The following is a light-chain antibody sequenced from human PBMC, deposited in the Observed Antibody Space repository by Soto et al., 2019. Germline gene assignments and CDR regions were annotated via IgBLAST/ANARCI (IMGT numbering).Light chain of an antibody. Sequence: QSVLTQPPSASGTPGQRVIISCSGSRSNIGSNPVNWYQHLPGAAPKLLIYSNNQRPSGVPDRFSGSKSGTSASLAISGLQSEDEADYYCATWDDSLKGVFGGGTKLTVL. CDR2: SNN. CDR3: ATWDDSLKGV. V-gene: IGLV1-44*01. CDR1: RSNIGSNP. J-gene: IGLJ2*01.